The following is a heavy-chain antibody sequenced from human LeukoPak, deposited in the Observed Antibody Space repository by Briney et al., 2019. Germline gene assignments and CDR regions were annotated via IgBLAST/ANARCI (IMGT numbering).Heavy chain of an antibody. J-gene: IGHJ4*02. CDR3: ARSGYHYQFDY. Sequence: SVKVSCKASGGTFSSYAISWVRQAPGQGLEWMGRIIHIFGTANYAQKFQGRVTITTDESTSTAYMELSSLRSEDTAVYYCARSGYHYQFDYWGQGTLVTVSS. D-gene: IGHD3-16*01. V-gene: IGHV1-69*05. CDR1: GGTFSSYA. CDR2: IIHIFGTA.